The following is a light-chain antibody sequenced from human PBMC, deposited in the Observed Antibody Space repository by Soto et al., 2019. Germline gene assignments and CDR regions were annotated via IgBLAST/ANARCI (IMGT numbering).Light chain of an antibody. CDR1: RSVRSRS. CDR2: GAY. CDR3: QLYGSSATMT. Sequence: VLTQSPGTLSLSPGDRATISCRASRSVRSRSLAWYQQKPDQPPRLLIYGAYTKATAIPDLFTGSASGTDLILTISRMEPADLSVYYCQLYGSSATMTFGQGTRLESK. V-gene: IGKV3-20*01. J-gene: IGKJ5*01.